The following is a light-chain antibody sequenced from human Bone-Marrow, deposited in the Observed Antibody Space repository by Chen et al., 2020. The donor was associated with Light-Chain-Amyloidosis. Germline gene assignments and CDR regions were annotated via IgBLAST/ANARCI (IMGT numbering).Light chain of an antibody. CDR3: QQYSGNPHT. Sequence: DIQMTQSPSTLSASVGDRVTITCRASQIISSWLAWYQQKQGKAPNLLIYKASSLKSGVPSRFSGSGSGTECTLTIKSLQTDDIASYYCQQYSGNPHTYGGGTRVEI. V-gene: IGKV1-5*03. J-gene: IGKJ4*01. CDR1: QIISSW. CDR2: KAS.